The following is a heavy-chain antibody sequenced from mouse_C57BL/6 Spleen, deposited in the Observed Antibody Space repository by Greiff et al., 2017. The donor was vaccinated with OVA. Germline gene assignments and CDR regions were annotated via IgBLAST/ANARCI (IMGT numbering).Heavy chain of an antibody. D-gene: IGHD4-1*02. V-gene: IGHV1-9*01. CDR3: ARGGLTPTGTRWYFDV. Sequence: QVQLQQSGAELMKPGASVKLSCKATGYTFTGYWIEWVKQRPGHGLEWIGEILPGSGSTNYNEKFKGKATFTADTSSNTAYMQLSSLTTEDSAIYYGARGGLTPTGTRWYFDVWGTGTTVTVSS. CDR2: ILPGSGST. J-gene: IGHJ1*03. CDR1: GYTFTGYW.